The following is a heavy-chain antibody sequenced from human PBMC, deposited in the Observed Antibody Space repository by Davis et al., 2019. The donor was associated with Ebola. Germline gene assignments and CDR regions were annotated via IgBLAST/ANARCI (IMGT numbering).Heavy chain of an antibody. CDR1: GYTFTRHG. CDR3: ARRGGAHSQFDF. V-gene: IGHV1-18*01. Sequence: ASVQVSCKASGYTFTRHGISWVRQAPGEGPEWMGWISGHSDNPKYAPKVQDRVTVTTDRSTNTAYLELRSLRSDDTAVYYCARRGGAHSQFDFWGPGTLITVSS. D-gene: IGHD3-3*01. J-gene: IGHJ4*01. CDR2: ISGHSDNP.